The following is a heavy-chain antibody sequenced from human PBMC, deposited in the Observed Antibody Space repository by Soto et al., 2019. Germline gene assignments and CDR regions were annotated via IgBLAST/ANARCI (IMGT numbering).Heavy chain of an antibody. D-gene: IGHD2-2*01. CDR1: GFTFSSYG. J-gene: IGHJ6*02. CDR3: ARAEVVVVPAATDYYYYGMDV. CDR2: IWYDGSNK. Sequence: PGGSLRLSCAASGFTFSSYGMHWVRQAPGKGLEWVAVIWYDGSNKYYADSVKGRFTISRDNSKNTLYLQMNSLRAEDTAVYYCARAEVVVVPAATDYYYYGMDVWGQGTTVTVSS. V-gene: IGHV3-33*01.